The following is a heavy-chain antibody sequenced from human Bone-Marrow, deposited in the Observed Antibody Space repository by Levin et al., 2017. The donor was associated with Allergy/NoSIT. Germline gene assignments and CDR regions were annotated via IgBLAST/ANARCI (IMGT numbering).Heavy chain of an antibody. CDR1: GFTFSNAW. CDR3: TTASGGSYSRPYYYYGMDV. J-gene: IGHJ6*02. V-gene: IGHV3-15*01. D-gene: IGHD1-26*01. CDR2: IKSKTDGGTT. Sequence: GGSLRLSCAASGFTFSNAWMSWVRQAPGKGLEWVGRIKSKTDGGTTDYAAPVKGRFTISRDDSKNTLYLQMNSLKTEDTAVYYCTTASGGSYSRPYYYYGMDVWGQGTTVTVSS.